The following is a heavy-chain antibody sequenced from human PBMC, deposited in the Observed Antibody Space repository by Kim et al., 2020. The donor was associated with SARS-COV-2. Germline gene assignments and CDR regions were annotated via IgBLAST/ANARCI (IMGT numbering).Heavy chain of an antibody. J-gene: IGHJ6*02. Sequence: GSVKGRSNISTDNSPDTLYLQMNSLRAEDTAVYYCARDDNPYYYYGMDVWGQGTTVTVSS. V-gene: IGHV3-30*01. CDR3: ARDDNPYYYYGMDV. D-gene: IGHD3-22*01.